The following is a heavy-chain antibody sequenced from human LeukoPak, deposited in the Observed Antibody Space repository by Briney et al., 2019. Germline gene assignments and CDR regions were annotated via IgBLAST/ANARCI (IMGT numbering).Heavy chain of an antibody. V-gene: IGHV4-39*07. CDR3: ASLYYYDNSDYYQLIYFDY. J-gene: IGHJ4*02. Sequence: SETLSLTCTVSGASISSRSDYWGWIRQPPGEGLEWIGSIYYSGNTYYNPSLKSRVTISLDTSKNQFSLNLSSVTAADTARYYCASLYYYDNSDYYQLIYFDYWGQGTLVTVSS. CDR1: GASISSRSDY. D-gene: IGHD3-22*01. CDR2: IYYSGNT.